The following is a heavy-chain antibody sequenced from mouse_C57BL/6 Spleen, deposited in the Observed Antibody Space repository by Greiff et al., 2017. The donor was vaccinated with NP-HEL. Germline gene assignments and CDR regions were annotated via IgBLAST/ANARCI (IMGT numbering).Heavy chain of an antibody. D-gene: IGHD2-5*01. Sequence: VQLQQSGAELVRPGASVTLSCKASGYTFTDYEMHWVKQTPVHGLEWIGAIDPETGGTAYNQKFKGKAILTADKSSSTAYMELRSLTSEDSSVYYCTRSLYSNYPLYAMDYWGQGTSVTVSS. CDR1: GYTFTDYE. CDR2: IDPETGGT. CDR3: TRSLYSNYPLYAMDY. V-gene: IGHV1-15*01. J-gene: IGHJ4*01.